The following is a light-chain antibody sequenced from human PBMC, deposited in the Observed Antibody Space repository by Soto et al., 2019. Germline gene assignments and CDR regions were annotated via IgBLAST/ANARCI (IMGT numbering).Light chain of an antibody. Sequence: QSALTQPRSVSGSPGQSVTISCTGTSSDVGLYNYVSWYQQHPGKAPKLIIYDVSKRPSGVPDRFSGSKSGNTASLTISGLQAEDEGEYFCCSYGGSYTPYVFGNGTKLTVL. CDR2: DVS. CDR1: SSDVGLYNY. V-gene: IGLV2-11*01. CDR3: CSYGGSYTPYV. J-gene: IGLJ1*01.